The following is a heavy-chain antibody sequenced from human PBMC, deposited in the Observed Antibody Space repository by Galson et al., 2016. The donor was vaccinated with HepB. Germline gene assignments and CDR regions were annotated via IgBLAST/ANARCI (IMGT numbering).Heavy chain of an antibody. Sequence: SLRLSCAASGFTFSSYTMHWVRQAPGKGLEWVAVISYDGSNKYYADSVKGRFTISRDNSKKTLYLQMNSLRVEDTAVYYCARDLHPGGDRYCSGAGCDVYYSYYYVMDVWGRGTTVTVSS. CDR3: ARDLHPGGDRYCSGAGCDVYYSYYYVMDV. D-gene: IGHD2-15*01. CDR2: ISYDGSNK. J-gene: IGHJ6*02. V-gene: IGHV3-30-3*01. CDR1: GFTFSSYT.